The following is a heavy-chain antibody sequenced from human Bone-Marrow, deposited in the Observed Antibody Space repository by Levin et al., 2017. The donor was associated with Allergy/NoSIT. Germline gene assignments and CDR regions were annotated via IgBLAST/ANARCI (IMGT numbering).Heavy chain of an antibody. Sequence: GGSLRLSCAASGFTFSSYGMHWVRQVPGKGLEWVAAIWSDGTNKYYADSVKGRFTISRDNSKNNLYLQMNSLTAADTAIYYCAKDNTDGSHYDAFDVWGQGTMVTVSS. CDR3: AKDNTDGSHYDAFDV. CDR1: GFTFSSYG. J-gene: IGHJ3*01. D-gene: IGHD5-24*01. V-gene: IGHV3-33*06. CDR2: IWSDGTNK.